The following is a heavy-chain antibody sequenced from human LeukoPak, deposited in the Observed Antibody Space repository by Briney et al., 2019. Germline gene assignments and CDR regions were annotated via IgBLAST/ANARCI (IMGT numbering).Heavy chain of an antibody. J-gene: IGHJ4*02. D-gene: IGHD5-18*01. Sequence: PSETLSLTCTVSGGSISSYYWSWIRQPPGKGLEWIGYIYYSGSTNYNPSLKSRVTISVDTSKNQFSLELSSVTAADTAVYYCARDVATAMLDYWGQGTLVTVSS. V-gene: IGHV4-59*01. CDR1: GGSISSYY. CDR2: IYYSGST. CDR3: ARDVATAMLDY.